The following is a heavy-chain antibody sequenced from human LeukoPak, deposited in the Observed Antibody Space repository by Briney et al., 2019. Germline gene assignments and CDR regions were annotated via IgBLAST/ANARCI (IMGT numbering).Heavy chain of an antibody. CDR1: GFTFSSYG. J-gene: IGHJ3*02. D-gene: IGHD2-2*01. CDR3: AKSAGFFVVVPAAKVFDAFDI. Sequence: GGSLRLSCAASGFTFSSYGMSWVRQAPGKGLEWVSGISWNSGSIDYADSVKGRFTISRDNARNSLYLQMNSLRAEDTALYYCAKSAGFFVVVPAAKVFDAFDIWGQGTMVTVSS. V-gene: IGHV3-9*01. CDR2: ISWNSGSI.